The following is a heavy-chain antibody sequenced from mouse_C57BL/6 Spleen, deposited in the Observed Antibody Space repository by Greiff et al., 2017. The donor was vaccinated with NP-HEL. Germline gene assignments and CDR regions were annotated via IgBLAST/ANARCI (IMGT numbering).Heavy chain of an antibody. CDR2: ISYDGSN. CDR1: GYSITSGYY. J-gene: IGHJ1*03. Sequence: DVQLQESGPGLVKPSQSLSLTCSVTGYSITSGYYWNWIRQFPGNKLEWMGYISYDGSNNYNPSLKNRISITRDTSKNQFFLKLNSVTTEDTATYYCARYGYYEYFDVWGTGTTVTVSS. CDR3: ARYGYYEYFDV. D-gene: IGHD2-3*01. V-gene: IGHV3-6*01.